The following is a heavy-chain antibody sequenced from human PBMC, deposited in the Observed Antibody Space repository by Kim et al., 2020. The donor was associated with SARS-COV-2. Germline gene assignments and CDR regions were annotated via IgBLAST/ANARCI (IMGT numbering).Heavy chain of an antibody. J-gene: IGHJ3*02. CDR1: GFTFSSYS. Sequence: GGSLRLSCAASGFTFSSYSMNWVRQAPGKGLEWVSSISSSSSYIYYADSVKGRFTISRDNAKNSLYLQMNSLRAEDTAVYYCARDRGSSPAGWVGAFDIWGQGTMVTVSS. V-gene: IGHV3-21*01. D-gene: IGHD6-6*01. CDR2: ISSSSSYI. CDR3: ARDRGSSPAGWVGAFDI.